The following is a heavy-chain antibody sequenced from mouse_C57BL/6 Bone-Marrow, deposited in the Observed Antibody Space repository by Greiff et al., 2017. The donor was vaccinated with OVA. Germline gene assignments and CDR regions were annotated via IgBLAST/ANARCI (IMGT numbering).Heavy chain of an antibody. Sequence: QVQLKESGAELVKPGASVKLSCKASGYTFTEYTIHWVKQRSGQGLEWIGWFYPGSGSIKYNEKFKDKATLTADKSSSTVYMELSRLTSEDSAVFFCARHEGAVYGSGYFDYWGQGTTLTVSS. D-gene: IGHD1-1*01. J-gene: IGHJ2*01. CDR1: GYTFTEYT. V-gene: IGHV1-62-2*01. CDR3: ARHEGAVYGSGYFDY. CDR2: FYPGSGSI.